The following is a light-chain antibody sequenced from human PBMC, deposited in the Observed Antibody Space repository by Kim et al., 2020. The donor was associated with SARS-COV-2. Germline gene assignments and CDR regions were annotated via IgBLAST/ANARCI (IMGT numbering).Light chain of an antibody. J-gene: IGKJ1*01. CDR2: GAS. Sequence: ETVLTQSPGTLSLSPGERATLSCRASQSINNNLAWYQQIPGQAPRLLLYGASYRATGIADRFSGSGSGTDFTLTISRLEPEDFAVYYCQQYDTSGRTFGQGTKVDI. V-gene: IGKV3-20*01. CDR1: QSINNN. CDR3: QQYDTSGRT.